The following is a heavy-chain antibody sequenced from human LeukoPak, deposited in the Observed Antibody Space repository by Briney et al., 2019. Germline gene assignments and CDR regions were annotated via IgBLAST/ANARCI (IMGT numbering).Heavy chain of an antibody. CDR3: ARHGTSITARPPYYYYYMDV. J-gene: IGHJ6*03. V-gene: IGHV5-51*01. CDR2: IYPGDSDT. Sequence: KPGESLKISCKGSGYSFITYWIGWVRQMPGKGLEWMGIIYPGDSDTRYSPSFQGQVTISADKSISTAYLQWSSLKASDTAMYYCARHGTSITARPPYYYYYMDVWGKGTTVTVSS. D-gene: IGHD6-6*01. CDR1: GYSFITYW.